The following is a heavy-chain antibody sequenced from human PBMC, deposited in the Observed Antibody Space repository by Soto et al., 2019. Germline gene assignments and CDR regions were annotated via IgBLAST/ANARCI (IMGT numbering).Heavy chain of an antibody. Sequence: GTSVEVCCKASGYAFTSYYLHWVQQAPRQGLEWMGIINPSGGSTSYAQKFQGRVTMTRDTSTSTVYMELSSLRSEDTAVYYCARNGDYSPYYYYYYMDVWGKGTTVTVSS. CDR3: ARNGDYSPYYYYYYMDV. D-gene: IGHD4-17*01. V-gene: IGHV1-46*03. CDR2: INPSGGST. J-gene: IGHJ6*03. CDR1: GYAFTSYY.